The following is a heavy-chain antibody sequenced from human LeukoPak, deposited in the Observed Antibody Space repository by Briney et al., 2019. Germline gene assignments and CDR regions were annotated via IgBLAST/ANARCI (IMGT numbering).Heavy chain of an antibody. D-gene: IGHD4-23*01. V-gene: IGHV3-23*01. J-gene: IGHJ1*01. CDR2: ISGSGGST. CDR3: AKDVHYGGNSPEYFQH. Sequence: GGSLRLSCAASGFTFSSYAMSWVRQAPGKGLEWVSAISGSGGSTYYADSVKGRFTISRDNSKNTLYLQMNSLRAEDTAVYYCAKDVHYGGNSPEYFQHWGQGTLVTVSS. CDR1: GFTFSSYA.